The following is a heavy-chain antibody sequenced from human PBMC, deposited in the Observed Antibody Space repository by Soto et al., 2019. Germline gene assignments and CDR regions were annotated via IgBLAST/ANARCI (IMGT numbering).Heavy chain of an antibody. D-gene: IGHD2-15*01. Sequence: SETLSLTCAVSSGSISSSNWWSWVRQPPGKGLEWIGEIYHSGSTNYNPSLKSRVTISVDKSKNQFSLKLSSVTAADTAVYYCARGRGYCSGGSCGPFGYYYYYMDVWGKGTTVTVSS. CDR3: ARGRGYCSGGSCGPFGYYYYYMDV. CDR1: SGSISSSNW. V-gene: IGHV4-4*02. CDR2: IYHSGST. J-gene: IGHJ6*03.